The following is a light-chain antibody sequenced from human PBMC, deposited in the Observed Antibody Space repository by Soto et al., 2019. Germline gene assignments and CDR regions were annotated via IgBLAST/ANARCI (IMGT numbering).Light chain of an antibody. Sequence: EIVFVRSPATLSRCPGERATLSCRASQSVRGNLAWYQQKPGQAPRLLIYGVSTKASGIPARFSGSGSGTEFTLTISSLQSEDVAVYCCQQYNNWPPTFGQGTKVDI. J-gene: IGKJ1*01. CDR1: QSVRGN. V-gene: IGKV3-15*01. CDR2: GVS. CDR3: QQYNNWPPT.